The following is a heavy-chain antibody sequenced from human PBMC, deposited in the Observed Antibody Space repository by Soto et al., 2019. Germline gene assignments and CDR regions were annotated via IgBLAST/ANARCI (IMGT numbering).Heavy chain of an antibody. CDR2: IYYSGST. CDR3: AKKTVTTPDWYFDL. CDR1: GGSISSGGYY. V-gene: IGHV4-31*03. J-gene: IGHJ2*01. D-gene: IGHD4-17*01. Sequence: SETLSLTCTVSGGSISSGGYYWSWIRQHPGKGLEWIGYIYYSGSTYYNPSLKSRVTISVDTSKNQFSMKLSSVTAADTAVNYCAKKTVTTPDWYFDLWGRGTLVTVSS.